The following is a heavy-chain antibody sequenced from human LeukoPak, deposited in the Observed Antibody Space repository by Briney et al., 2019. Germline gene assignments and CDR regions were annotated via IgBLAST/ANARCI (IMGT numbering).Heavy chain of an antibody. CDR1: GYSFTSHR. V-gene: IGHV5-51*01. Sequence: GESLKISCRGSGYSFTSHRLAWVRQMPGKGLEWMGIIYPDDSDVRYSPSFQGHVTISADKSISTAYLQWSSLMASDTAMYYCARHRGYCSGGGCYSHYYYGMDVWGQGTTVTASS. CDR3: ARHRGYCSGGGCYSHYYYGMDV. D-gene: IGHD2-15*01. J-gene: IGHJ6*02. CDR2: IYPDDSDV.